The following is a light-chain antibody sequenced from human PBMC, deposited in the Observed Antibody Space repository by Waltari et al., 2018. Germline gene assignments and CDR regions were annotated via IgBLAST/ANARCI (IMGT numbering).Light chain of an antibody. J-gene: IGKJ1*01. V-gene: IGKV2-28*01. Sequence: DIVMTQSPLSLPVTPGEPASISCRSSQSLLQNNGYDYLDWYLQKPGQSPQLLIYLGSNRASGVPDRFSGSASGTDFTLKISRVEAEDVGVYYCMQTLQSLWTFGQGTKVELK. CDR1: QSLLQNNGYDY. CDR3: MQTLQSLWT. CDR2: LGS.